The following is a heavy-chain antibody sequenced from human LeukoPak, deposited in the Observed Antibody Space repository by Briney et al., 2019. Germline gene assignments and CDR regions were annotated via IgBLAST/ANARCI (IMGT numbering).Heavy chain of an antibody. V-gene: IGHV3-11*04. J-gene: IGHJ4*02. CDR2: ISSSGSTI. CDR3: AKENRGGWYKDSVLDY. Sequence: PGGSLRLSCAASGFTFSDYYMSWIRQAPGKGLEWVSYISSSGSTIYYADSVKGRFTISRDNARNSLYLQMNSLRAEDTAVYYCAKENRGGWYKDSVLDYWGQGTLVTVSS. CDR1: GFTFSDYY. D-gene: IGHD6-19*01.